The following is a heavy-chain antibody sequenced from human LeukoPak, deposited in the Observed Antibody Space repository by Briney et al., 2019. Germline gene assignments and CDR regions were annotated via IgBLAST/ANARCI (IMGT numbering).Heavy chain of an antibody. CDR2: IKGDGSEK. Sequence: GGSLRLSCAASGFTFSTYWMARVRQAPGKGLEWVANIKGDGSEKYHGDSVTGRFTISRDNAKNSLYLQMNSLRAEDTAIYYCASYRVSHGMDVWGQGTTVTVSS. CDR1: GFTFSTYW. V-gene: IGHV3-7*01. J-gene: IGHJ6*02. D-gene: IGHD1-26*01. CDR3: ASYRVSHGMDV.